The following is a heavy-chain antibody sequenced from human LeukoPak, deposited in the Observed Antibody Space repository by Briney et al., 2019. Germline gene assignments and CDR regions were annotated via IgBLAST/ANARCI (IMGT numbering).Heavy chain of an antibody. J-gene: IGHJ5*02. V-gene: IGHV4-39*01. CDR3: ARLPTGYPNWFDV. CDR2: FHYSGNT. Sequence: SETLSLTCTVSGGSIITGSWSWGWIRQSPGKGLEWIGTFHYSGNTYYNLSLKSRVTISVDTSKNQFSLNLRSVTAADTAVYFCARLPTGYPNWFDVWGQGTPVTVSS. CDR1: GGSIITGSWS. D-gene: IGHD3-9*01.